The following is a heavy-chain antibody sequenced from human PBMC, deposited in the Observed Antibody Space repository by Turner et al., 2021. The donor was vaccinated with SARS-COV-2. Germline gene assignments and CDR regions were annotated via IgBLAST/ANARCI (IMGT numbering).Heavy chain of an antibody. D-gene: IGHD5-12*01. J-gene: IGHJ4*02. CDR3: ARTDGYNYDY. V-gene: IGHV4-59*01. Sequence: QVQLQESGPGLVKPSETLSLTCTASGGSISSYYWSWIRQPPGKGLEWIGYIYYSGSTNYNPSLKSRVTISIDTSKNQFSLKLSSVTAADTAVYYCARTDGYNYDYWGQGTLVTVSS. CDR1: GGSISSYY. CDR2: IYYSGST.